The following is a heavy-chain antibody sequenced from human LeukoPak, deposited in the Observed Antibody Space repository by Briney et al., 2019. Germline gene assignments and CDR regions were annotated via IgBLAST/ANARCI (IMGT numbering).Heavy chain of an antibody. CDR2: ISGSGEST. J-gene: IGHJ4*02. CDR1: GFTFSSYA. Sequence: GGSVRLSCAGPGFTFSSYAMSWVRQAPGKGLEWVSGISGSGESTSYGASVKGRFTISRDNSKSTVYLQMNSLRVEDTAVYYCAKDDDGHSSGDFDYWGQGILVTVSS. CDR3: AKDDDGHSSGDFDY. D-gene: IGHD5-24*01. V-gene: IGHV3-23*01.